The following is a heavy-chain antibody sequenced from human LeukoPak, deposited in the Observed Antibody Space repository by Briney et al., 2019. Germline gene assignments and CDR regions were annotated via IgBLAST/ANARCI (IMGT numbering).Heavy chain of an antibody. D-gene: IGHD3-22*01. J-gene: IGHJ4*02. V-gene: IGHV4-30-2*01. CDR3: ARGEYYYDSSGYSPLNFDY. CDR1: GGSISSGGYS. CDR2: IYHSGST. Sequence: PSETLSLTCAVSGGSISSGGYSWSWIRQPPGKGQEWIGYIYHSGSTYYNPSLKSRVTISVDRSKNQFSLKLSSVTAADTAVYYCARGEYYYDSSGYSPLNFDYWGQGTLVTVSS.